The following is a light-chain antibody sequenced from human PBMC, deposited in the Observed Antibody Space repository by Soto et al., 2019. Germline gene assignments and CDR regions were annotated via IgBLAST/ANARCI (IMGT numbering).Light chain of an antibody. V-gene: IGLV4-69*01. J-gene: IGLJ3*02. CDR2: LNSDGSH. CDR1: SGHSTYA. Sequence: QLVLTQSPSASASLGASVKLTCTLSSGHSTYAIAWHQQQAEKGPRYLMKLNSDGSHNKGDGIPDRFSGSSSGAERYLTISSLQAEDESDYFCQTWASGVWVFGGGTQLTVL. CDR3: QTWASGVWV.